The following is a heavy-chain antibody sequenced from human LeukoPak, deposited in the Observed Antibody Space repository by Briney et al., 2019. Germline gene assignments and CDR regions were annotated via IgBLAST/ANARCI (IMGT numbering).Heavy chain of an antibody. V-gene: IGHV3-74*01. D-gene: IGHD2-15*01. J-gene: IGHJ4*02. CDR1: GFTFSNYW. CDR3: ARDLSGGHDY. CDR2: INEHGTIT. Sequence: GGSLGLSCAGSGFTFSNYWIHWVRQVPGKGLVWVSRINEHGTITDYADSVRGRFTISRDNAKNTLYLQMNSLRVDDTAVYYCARDLSGGHDYWGQGTLVTVSS.